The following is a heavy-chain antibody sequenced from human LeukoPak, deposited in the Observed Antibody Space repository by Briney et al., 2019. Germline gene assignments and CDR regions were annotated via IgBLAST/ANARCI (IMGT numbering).Heavy chain of an antibody. J-gene: IGHJ6*03. CDR3: ARGYYYMDV. Sequence: GGSLRLSCAASGFTVSSDYMNWVRQAPGKGLGWVSVIYSGGSTYYADSVKGRFTISRDSSKNTLYLQMNSLRAADAAVYYCARGYYYMDVWGKGTTVTVSS. CDR2: IYSGGST. V-gene: IGHV3-53*01. CDR1: GFTVSSDY.